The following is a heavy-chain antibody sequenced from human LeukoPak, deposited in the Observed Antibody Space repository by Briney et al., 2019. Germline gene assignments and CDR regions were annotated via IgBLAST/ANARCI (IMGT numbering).Heavy chain of an antibody. CDR3: ARGSTYYDFWSGYYATNP. V-gene: IGHV1-2*06. CDR2: IDPNSGGT. D-gene: IGHD3-3*01. CDR1: GGTFSSYA. J-gene: IGHJ5*02. Sequence: ASVKVSCKASGGTFSSYAISWVRQAPGQGLEWMGRIDPNSGGTNYAQKFQGRVTMTRDTSISTAYMELSRLRSDDTAVYYCARGSTYYDFWSGYYATNPWGQGTLVTVSS.